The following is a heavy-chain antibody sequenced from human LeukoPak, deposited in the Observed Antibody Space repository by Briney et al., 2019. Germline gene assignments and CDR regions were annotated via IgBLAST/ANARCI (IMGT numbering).Heavy chain of an antibody. CDR3: ARDSRRELLHAFDI. Sequence: SETLSLTCTVSGGSISSYYWSWIRQPPGKGLEWIGYIYYSGSTNYNPSLKSRVTISVDTSKNQFSLKLSSVTAVDTAVYYCARDSRRELLHAFDIWGQGTMVTVSS. V-gene: IGHV4-59*01. CDR1: GGSISSYY. J-gene: IGHJ3*02. D-gene: IGHD1-26*01. CDR2: IYYSGST.